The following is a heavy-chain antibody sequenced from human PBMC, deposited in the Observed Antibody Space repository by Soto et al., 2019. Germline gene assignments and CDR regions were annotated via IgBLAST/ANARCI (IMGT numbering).Heavy chain of an antibody. CDR3: AHSTSVPCCYYFDS. Sequence: TLVNPTQTLTLTCTFSGFSLSSIGVAVGWIRQPPGKALEWLALLYYNDDRRYSPSLKTRLTITKDTSKNQVVLTMTNMDPADTATYYCAHSTSVPCCYYFDSWGQGALVTVPS. J-gene: IGHJ4*02. V-gene: IGHV2-5*01. CDR2: LYYNDDR. CDR1: GFSLSSIGVA. D-gene: IGHD1-26*01.